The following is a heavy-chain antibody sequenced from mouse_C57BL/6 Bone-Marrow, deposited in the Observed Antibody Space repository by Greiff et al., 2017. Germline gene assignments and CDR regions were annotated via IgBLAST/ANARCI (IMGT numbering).Heavy chain of an antibody. CDR3: ARQADYYGSSYDWYFDV. Sequence: EVQRVESGGGLVQPGGSLKLSCAASGFTFSDYYMYWVRQTPEKRLEWVAYISNGGGSTYYPDTVKGRFTISRDNAKNTLYLQMSRLKSEDTAMYDCARQADYYGSSYDWYFDVWGTGTTVTVSS. J-gene: IGHJ1*03. CDR1: GFTFSDYY. CDR2: ISNGGGST. D-gene: IGHD1-1*01. V-gene: IGHV5-12*01.